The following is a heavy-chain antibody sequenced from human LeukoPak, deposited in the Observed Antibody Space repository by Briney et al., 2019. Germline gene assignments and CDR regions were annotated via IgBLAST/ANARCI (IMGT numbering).Heavy chain of an antibody. D-gene: IGHD6-13*01. CDR3: ARGPAAVGRAFDI. V-gene: IGHV1-8*01. CDR2: MTPYSGDT. CDR1: GYTFTNYD. Sequence: ASVKVSCKASGYTFTNYDINWVLQATGQGLEWMGWMTPYSGDTGYAQKFQGRVTMTRDTSISTAYMEVKSLTSEDTAIYFCARGPAAVGRAFDIWGPGTIVSVSS. J-gene: IGHJ3*02.